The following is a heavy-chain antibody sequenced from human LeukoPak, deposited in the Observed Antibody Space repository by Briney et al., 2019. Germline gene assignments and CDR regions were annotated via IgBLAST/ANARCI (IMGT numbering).Heavy chain of an antibody. J-gene: IGHJ4*02. D-gene: IGHD1-26*01. Sequence: GGPLRLSCAASGFTSSTYNMNWVRQAPGKGLEWVSSISGSSSYIYYADSVKGRFSISRDNAKNSLYLQMNSLRAEDTAVYYCARYLLGWELHYFDYWGQGTLVTVSS. V-gene: IGHV3-21*01. CDR2: ISGSSSYI. CDR1: GFTSSTYN. CDR3: ARYLLGWELHYFDY.